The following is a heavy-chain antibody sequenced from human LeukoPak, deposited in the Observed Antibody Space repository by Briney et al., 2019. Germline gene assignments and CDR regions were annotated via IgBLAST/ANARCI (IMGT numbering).Heavy chain of an antibody. D-gene: IGHD2-2*01. J-gene: IGHJ4*02. CDR1: GYTFTGYY. CDR2: INPNSGGT. Sequence: ASVKVSCKASGYTFTGYYMHWVRQAPGQGLEWMGWINPNSGGTNYAQKFQGWVTMTRDTSISTAYMELSRLRSDDTAVYYCARGDVVVVPAAIHYDYWGQGTLVTVSS. V-gene: IGHV1-2*04. CDR3: ARGDVVVVPAAIHYDY.